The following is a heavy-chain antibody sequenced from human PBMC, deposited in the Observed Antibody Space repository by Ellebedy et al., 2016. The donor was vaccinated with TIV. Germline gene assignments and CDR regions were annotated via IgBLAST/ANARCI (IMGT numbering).Heavy chain of an antibody. CDR1: GYNFTKYW. V-gene: IGHV5-10-1*01. D-gene: IGHD1-26*01. CDR3: AFPGKWGLGNDAFDT. CDR2: IDPSDSYT. Sequence: GESLKISCKGSGYNFTKYWISWARQTPGKGLEWMGKIDPSDSYTRYNPSFRGHVTLTVDTSITTAYLQWSSLKASDNDMYYCAFPGKWGLGNDAFDTWGQGTVVIVS. J-gene: IGHJ3*02.